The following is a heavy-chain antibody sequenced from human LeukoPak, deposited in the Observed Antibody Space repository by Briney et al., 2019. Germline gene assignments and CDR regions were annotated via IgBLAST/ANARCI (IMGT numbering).Heavy chain of an antibody. CDR3: ARDMIVVVMGDAFDI. J-gene: IGHJ3*02. V-gene: IGHV3-21*01. CDR2: ISSSSSYI. CDR1: GFTFSSYS. Sequence: GGSLRLSCRASGFTFSSYSLNWVRQAPGKGLEWVSSISSSSSYIYYADSVKGRFTISRDNAKNSLYLQMNSLRAEDTAVYYCARDMIVVVMGDAFDIWGQGTMVTVSS. D-gene: IGHD3-22*01.